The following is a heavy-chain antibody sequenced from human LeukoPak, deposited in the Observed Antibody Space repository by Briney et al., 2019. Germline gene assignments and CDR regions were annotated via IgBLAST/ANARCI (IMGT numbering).Heavy chain of an antibody. J-gene: IGHJ4*02. CDR3: ARTGWLDY. Sequence: KAGGSLRLSCAASGFTFSNARMSWVRQAPGKGLEWVGRIKSKTDGGTPDYAAPVKGRFTISRDNAKNSLYLQMNSLRAEDTAMYFCARTGWLDYWGQGTLVTVSS. D-gene: IGHD3/OR15-3a*01. CDR2: IKSKTDGGTP. V-gene: IGHV3-15*01. CDR1: GFTFSNAR.